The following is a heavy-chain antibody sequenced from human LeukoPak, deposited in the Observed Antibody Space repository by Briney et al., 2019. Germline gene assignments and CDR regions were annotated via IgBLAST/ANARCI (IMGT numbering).Heavy chain of an antibody. Sequence: GASGKVSCKASGGTFSRYAISWVRQAPGHGLGWMGGIIPFFGTAHYAQNLQGRVTITADESTSPAYMELSSLRSEATAVYYCARGDDSSSGKPAYWGQGTLVTVSS. J-gene: IGHJ4*02. CDR1: GGTFSRYA. D-gene: IGHD6-6*01. V-gene: IGHV1-69*13. CDR2: IIPFFGTA. CDR3: ARGDDSSSGKPAY.